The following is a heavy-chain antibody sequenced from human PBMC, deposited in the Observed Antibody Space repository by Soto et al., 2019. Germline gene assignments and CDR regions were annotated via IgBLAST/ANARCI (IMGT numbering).Heavy chain of an antibody. CDR2: ISGSGGST. CDR1: GFTFSSYA. J-gene: IGHJ4*02. Sequence: GSLRLSCAASGFTFSSYAMGWVRQAPGKGLEWVSAISGSGGSTYYADSVKGRFTISRDNSKNTLYLQMNSLRAEDTAVYYCAKPDSSVVVVAAKYYFDYWGQGTLVTVSS. D-gene: IGHD2-15*01. CDR3: AKPDSSVVVVAAKYYFDY. V-gene: IGHV3-23*01.